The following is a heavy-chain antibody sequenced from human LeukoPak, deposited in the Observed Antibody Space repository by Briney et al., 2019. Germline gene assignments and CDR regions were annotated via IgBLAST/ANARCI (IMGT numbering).Heavy chain of an antibody. Sequence: GGSLRLSCAASGFTFSSYAMSWVRQAPGKGLEWVSAISGSGGSTYYADSVKGRFTISRDNSKNTLYLQMNSLRAEDMAAYYCAKFSDSTGYYPGYFDYWGQGTLVTVSS. CDR1: GFTFSSYA. CDR3: AKFSDSTGYYPGYFDY. V-gene: IGHV3-23*01. CDR2: ISGSGGST. J-gene: IGHJ4*02. D-gene: IGHD3-22*01.